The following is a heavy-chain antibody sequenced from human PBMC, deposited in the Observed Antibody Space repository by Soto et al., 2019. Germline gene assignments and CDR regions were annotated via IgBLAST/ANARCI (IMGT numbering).Heavy chain of an antibody. CDR3: VRDRITIFGVIINLDRSDY. J-gene: IGHJ4*02. CDR2: ISAYNGNT. V-gene: IGHV1-18*01. CDR1: GYTFTSYG. D-gene: IGHD3-3*01. Sequence: GASVKVSCKASGYTFTSYGISWVRQAPGQGLEWMGWISAYNGNTNYAQKFQGRVTMTTDTSTSTAYMELRSLRSDDTAVYYCVRDRITIFGVIINLDRSDYWGQGTLITVSS.